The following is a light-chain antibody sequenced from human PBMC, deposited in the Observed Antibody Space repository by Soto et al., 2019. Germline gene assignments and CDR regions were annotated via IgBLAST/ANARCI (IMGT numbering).Light chain of an antibody. CDR3: QQYGRSPLT. V-gene: IGKV3-20*01. CDR2: DTS. Sequence: EIVLTQSPGTLSLSVGERVTLSCRASQSVSSYLAWYQQTPGQAPRLLIYDTSNRATGTPDRFSGSGSGTEFTLTISRLEPEDFTVYYCQQYGRSPLTFGGGTTVEIK. CDR1: QSVSSY. J-gene: IGKJ4*01.